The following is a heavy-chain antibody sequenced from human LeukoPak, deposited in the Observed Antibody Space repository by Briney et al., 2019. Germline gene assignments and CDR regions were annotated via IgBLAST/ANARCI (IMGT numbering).Heavy chain of an antibody. D-gene: IGHD4-11*01. CDR3: ARDSDTVTREYYFDY. CDR2: IIPIFGIA. Sequence: SVRASCKASGGTFSSYAISWVRQAPGQGLEWMGRIIPIFGIANYAQKFQGRVTITADKSTSTAYMELSSLRSEDTAVYYCARDSDTVTREYYFDYWGQGTLVTVSS. V-gene: IGHV1-69*04. J-gene: IGHJ4*02. CDR1: GGTFSSYA.